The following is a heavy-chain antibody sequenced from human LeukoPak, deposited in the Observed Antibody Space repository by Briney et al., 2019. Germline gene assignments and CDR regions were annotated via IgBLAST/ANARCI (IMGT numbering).Heavy chain of an antibody. CDR3: ARAPGYYDSSGSPWFDP. Sequence: SQTLSLTCTVSGGSISSGGYYWSRIRQHPGKGLECIGYIYYSGSTYYNPSLKSRVTISVDTSKNQFSLRLSSVTAADTAVYYCARAPGYYDSSGSPWFDPWGQGTLVTVSS. CDR2: IYYSGST. D-gene: IGHD3-22*01. J-gene: IGHJ5*02. V-gene: IGHV4-31*03. CDR1: GGSISSGGYY.